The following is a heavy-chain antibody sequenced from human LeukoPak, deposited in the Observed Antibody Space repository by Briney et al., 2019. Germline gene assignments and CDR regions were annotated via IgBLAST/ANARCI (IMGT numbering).Heavy chain of an antibody. V-gene: IGHV3-7*01. Sequence: PGGSLRLSCTASGFTFSDSWMSWVRQAPGKGLEWVANMNQDGNDKDYVDSAKGRFTISRDNARNSLYLQMGSLRAEDTAVYYCATYTHWVAGDVWGQGTTVTVSS. CDR1: GFTFSDSW. CDR2: MNQDGNDK. D-gene: IGHD3-16*01. J-gene: IGHJ6*02. CDR3: ATYTHWVAGDV.